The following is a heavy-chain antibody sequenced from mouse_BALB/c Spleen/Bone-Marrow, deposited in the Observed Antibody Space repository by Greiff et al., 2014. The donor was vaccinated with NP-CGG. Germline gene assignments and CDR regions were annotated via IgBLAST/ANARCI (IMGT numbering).Heavy chain of an antibody. Sequence: VQLQQSGPVLVKPGASVKISCKASGYTFTDYDMHWVKQSHGKSLEWIGYIYPYNGGTGCNQKFKNKATLTVDNSSSTAYMEFRSLTSEDSAVYYCARGGAYWYFDVWGAGTTVTVSS. V-gene: IGHV1S29*02. J-gene: IGHJ1*01. CDR2: IYPYNGGT. CDR3: ARGGAYWYFDV. CDR1: GYTFTDYD.